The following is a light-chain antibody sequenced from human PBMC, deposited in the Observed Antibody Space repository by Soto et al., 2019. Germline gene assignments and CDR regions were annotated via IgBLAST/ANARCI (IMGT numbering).Light chain of an antibody. CDR1: YNDIGPYNY. V-gene: IGLV2-14*03. CDR2: DVT. J-gene: IGLJ2*01. Sequence: QSALTQPASVSGSPGQSITISCTGTYNDIGPYNYVSWYQQHPGKAPKLLIYDVTNRPSGISDRFSGSKSGRTASLTISGLQAEDEADYYCSSYTSIIAVVFGGGTKVTVL. CDR3: SSYTSIIAVV.